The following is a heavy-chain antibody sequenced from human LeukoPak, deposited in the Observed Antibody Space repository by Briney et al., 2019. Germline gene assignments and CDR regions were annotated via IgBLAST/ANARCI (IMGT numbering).Heavy chain of an antibody. Sequence: GGSLRLSCAASGFTFSSYGMHWVRQAPGKGLEWVAAIWFDGSNKYYADSVKGRFTISRDNSRNTLYLQMNSLRAEDTAVYYCAREGSGSFVVDYWGQGTLVTVSS. V-gene: IGHV3-33*01. CDR1: GFTFSSYG. CDR3: AREGSGSFVVDY. D-gene: IGHD3-10*01. CDR2: IWFDGSNK. J-gene: IGHJ4*02.